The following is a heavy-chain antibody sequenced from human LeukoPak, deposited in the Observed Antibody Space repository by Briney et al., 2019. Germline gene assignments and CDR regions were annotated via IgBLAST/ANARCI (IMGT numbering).Heavy chain of an antibody. CDR3: ASYSSAGAFDI. CDR1: GGSFSGYY. D-gene: IGHD6-19*01. V-gene: IGHV4-34*01. Sequence: SKTLSLTCAVYGGSFSGYYWSWIRQPPGKGLEWIGEINHSGSTNYNPSLKSRVTISVDTSKNQFSLKLSSVTAADTAVYYCASYSSAGAFDIWGQGTMVTVSS. J-gene: IGHJ3*02. CDR2: INHSGST.